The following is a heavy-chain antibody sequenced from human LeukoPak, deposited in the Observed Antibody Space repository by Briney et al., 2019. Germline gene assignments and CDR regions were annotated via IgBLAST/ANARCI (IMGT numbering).Heavy chain of an antibody. CDR3: ATVRATGLLDYYYYYMDV. J-gene: IGHJ6*03. Sequence: ASVKVSCKVSGYTFTDYYMHWVPQAPGKGLEWMGLVYPEDGETIYAEKFQGRVTITAVTSTDTAYMELSSLRSEDTAVYYCATVRATGLLDYYYYYMDVWGKGTTVTVSS. CDR1: GYTFTDYY. D-gene: IGHD1-1*01. V-gene: IGHV1-69-2*01. CDR2: VYPEDGET.